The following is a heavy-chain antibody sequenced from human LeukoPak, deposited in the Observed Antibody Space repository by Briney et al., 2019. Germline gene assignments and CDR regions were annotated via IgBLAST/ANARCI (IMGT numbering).Heavy chain of an antibody. CDR1: GFTFSSYG. J-gene: IGHJ5*02. D-gene: IGHD1-14*01. Sequence: GGSLRLSCAASGFTFSSYGMHWVRQAPGKGLEWVAVISYDGSNKYYADSVKGRFTISRDNSKNTLYLQMNSLRAEDTAVYYCAKTAESSADRWGQGTLVTVSS. CDR2: ISYDGSNK. V-gene: IGHV3-30*18. CDR3: AKTAESSADR.